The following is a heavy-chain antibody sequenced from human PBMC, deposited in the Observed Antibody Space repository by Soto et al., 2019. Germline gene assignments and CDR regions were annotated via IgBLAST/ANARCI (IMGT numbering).Heavy chain of an antibody. CDR1: GGSISSGGYY. D-gene: IGHD3-10*01. Sequence: LSLTCTVSGGSISSGGYYWSWIRQHPGKGLEWIGYIYYSGSTYYNPSLKSRVTISVDTSKNQFSLKLSSVTAADTAVYYCARGKIWFGEFMGNWFDPWGQGTLVTVSS. V-gene: IGHV4-31*03. J-gene: IGHJ5*02. CDR2: IYYSGST. CDR3: ARGKIWFGEFMGNWFDP.